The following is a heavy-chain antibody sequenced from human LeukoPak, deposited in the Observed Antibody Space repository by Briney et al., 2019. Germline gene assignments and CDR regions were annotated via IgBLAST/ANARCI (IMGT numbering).Heavy chain of an antibody. J-gene: IGHJ5*02. Sequence: SETLSLTCAVYGGSFSGYYWSWIRQPPGKGLEWIGEINHSGTINYNPSLKSRVTISIDASKNQFSLKLSSVTAADTAVYYCARDQGYSGYAWGQGTLVTVSS. CDR3: ARDQGYSGYA. V-gene: IGHV4-34*01. D-gene: IGHD5-12*01. CDR1: GGSFSGYY. CDR2: INHSGTI.